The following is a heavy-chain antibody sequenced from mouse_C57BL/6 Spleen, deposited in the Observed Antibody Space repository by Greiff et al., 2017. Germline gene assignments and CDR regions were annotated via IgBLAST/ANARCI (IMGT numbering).Heavy chain of an antibody. V-gene: IGHV1-53*01. CDR3: ARAGYGNYPFAY. CDR1: GYTFTSYW. Sequence: VQLQQPGTELVKPGASVKLSCKASGYTFTSYWMHWVKQRPGQGLEWIGNINPSNGGTNYNEKFKSKATLTVDNSSSTAYMQRSSLTSEDSAVYYCARAGYGNYPFAYWGQGTLVTVSA. CDR2: INPSNGGT. D-gene: IGHD2-10*02. J-gene: IGHJ3*01.